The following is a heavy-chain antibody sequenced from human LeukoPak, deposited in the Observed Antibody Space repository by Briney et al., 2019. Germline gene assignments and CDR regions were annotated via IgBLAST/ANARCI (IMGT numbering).Heavy chain of an antibody. Sequence: GGSLRLSCAASGFTFDDYAMHWVRQAPGKGLEWVSGISWNSGSIGYADSVKGRFTISRDNAKNSLYLQMNSLRAEDMALYYCAKALWGLDAFDIWGQGTMVTVPS. CDR2: ISWNSGSI. CDR3: AKALWGLDAFDI. CDR1: GFTFDDYA. J-gene: IGHJ3*02. D-gene: IGHD7-27*01. V-gene: IGHV3-9*03.